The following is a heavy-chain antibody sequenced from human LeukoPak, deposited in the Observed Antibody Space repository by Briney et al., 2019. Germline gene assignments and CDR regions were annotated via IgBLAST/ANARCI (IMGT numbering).Heavy chain of an antibody. V-gene: IGHV3-9*01. CDR2: ISWNSGSI. Sequence: GRSLRLSCAASGFTFDDYAMHWVRQAPGKGLEWVSGISWNSGSIGYADSVKGRFTISRDNAKYSLYPQMNSLRAEDTALYYCAKDARKAVAGHFDYWGQGTLVTVSS. J-gene: IGHJ4*02. D-gene: IGHD6-19*01. CDR1: GFTFDDYA. CDR3: AKDARKAVAGHFDY.